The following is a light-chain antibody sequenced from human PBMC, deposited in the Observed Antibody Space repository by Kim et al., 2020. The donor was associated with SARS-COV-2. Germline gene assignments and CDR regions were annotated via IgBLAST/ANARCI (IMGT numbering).Light chain of an antibody. CDR2: DSS. CDR1: QSVSRSL. J-gene: IGKJ2*01. CDR3: QQYASAPYT. Sequence: FSPGERATLSCRASQSVSRSLLAWYQQKTGQTPRLLIYDSSARAAGTPDRFSGSGSGTDFTLTISGVEPEDFAVYYCQQYASAPYTFGQGTKLEI. V-gene: IGKV3-20*01.